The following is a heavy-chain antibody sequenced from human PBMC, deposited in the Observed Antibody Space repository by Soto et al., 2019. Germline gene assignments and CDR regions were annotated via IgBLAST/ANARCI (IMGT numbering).Heavy chain of an antibody. Sequence: SETLSLTCTFSGDSISSSKYYWGWIRQPPGKGLEWIGSIYYSGSPYYNSSLKSRVTISVDTSKNHSSLKLTSMTAADTAVYYCATLPHYGDPNAGFWGQGILVTVSS. CDR1: GDSISSSKYY. CDR2: IYYSGSP. D-gene: IGHD4-17*01. CDR3: ATLPHYGDPNAGF. V-gene: IGHV4-39*02. J-gene: IGHJ4*02.